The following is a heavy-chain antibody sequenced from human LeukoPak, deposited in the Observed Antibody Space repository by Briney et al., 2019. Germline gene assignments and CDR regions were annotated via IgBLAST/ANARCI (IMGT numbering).Heavy chain of an antibody. V-gene: IGHV4-59*01. D-gene: IGHD3-16*01. CDR2: ISYTGST. Sequence: SETLSLTCNVSGDSINTYYWSWIRQPPGKGLEWIGYISYTGSTKYNPSLKSRVTISVDTSKSQFSLKLSSVTAADTAVYYCARVLSYESYYYYYMDVWGKGTTVTISS. CDR1: GDSINTYY. CDR3: ARVLSYESYYYYYMDV. J-gene: IGHJ6*03.